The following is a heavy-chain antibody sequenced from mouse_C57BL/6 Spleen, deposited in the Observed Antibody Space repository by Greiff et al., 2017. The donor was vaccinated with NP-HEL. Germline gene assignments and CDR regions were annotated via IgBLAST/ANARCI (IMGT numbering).Heavy chain of an antibody. V-gene: IGHV1-75*01. CDR1: GYTFTDYY. CDR2: IFPGSGST. J-gene: IGHJ1*03. Sequence: QVQLKQSGPELVKPGASVKISCKASGYTFTDYYINWVKQRPGQGLEWIGWIFPGSGSTYYNEKFKGKATLTVDKSSSTAYMLLSSLTSEDSAVYCCARGGKTTVVATSRYFDVWGTGTTVTVSS. D-gene: IGHD1-1*01. CDR3: ARGGKTTVVATSRYFDV.